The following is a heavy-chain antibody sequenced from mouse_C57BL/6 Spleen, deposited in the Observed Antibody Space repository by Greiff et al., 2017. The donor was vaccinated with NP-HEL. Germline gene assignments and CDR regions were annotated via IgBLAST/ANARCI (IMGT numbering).Heavy chain of an antibody. CDR3: SRKGILFDY. CDR2: INPNNGGT. J-gene: IGHJ2*01. V-gene: IGHV1-26*01. Sequence: EVQLQQSGPELVKPGASVKISCKASGYTFTDYYMNWVKQSHGKSLEWIGDINPNNGGTSYKQKFQGKGTLTVDKSSSTAAMELRSLTSEDSAVYYCSRKGILFDYWGQGTTLTVSS. CDR1: GYTFTDYY.